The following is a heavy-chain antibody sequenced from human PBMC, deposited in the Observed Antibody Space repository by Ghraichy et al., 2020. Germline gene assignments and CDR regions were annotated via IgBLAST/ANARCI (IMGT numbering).Heavy chain of an antibody. D-gene: IGHD1-7*01. J-gene: IGHJ5*02. V-gene: IGHV4-39*07. CDR2: IYYSGST. Sequence: SETLSLTCTVSGGSISSSSYYWGWIRQPPGKGLEWIGSIYYSGSTYYNPSLKSRVTISVDTSKNQFSLKLSSVTAADTAVYYCARESPRVRWNYYWFDPWGQGTLVTVSS. CDR1: GGSISSSSYY. CDR3: ARESPRVRWNYYWFDP.